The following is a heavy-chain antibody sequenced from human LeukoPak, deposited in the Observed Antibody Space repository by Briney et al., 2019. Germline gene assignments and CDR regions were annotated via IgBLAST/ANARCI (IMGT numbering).Heavy chain of an antibody. CDR3: ASSPGEYSYGYDALDI. D-gene: IGHD5-18*01. CDR2: ISGSGGST. J-gene: IGHJ3*02. CDR1: GFTFSSYA. Sequence: GGSLRLSCAASGFTFSSYAMSGVRQAPGKGLEWVSAISGSGGSTYYADSVKGRFTISRDNSKNTLYLQMNSLRAEDTAVYYCASSPGEYSYGYDALDIWGQGTMVTVSS. V-gene: IGHV3-23*01.